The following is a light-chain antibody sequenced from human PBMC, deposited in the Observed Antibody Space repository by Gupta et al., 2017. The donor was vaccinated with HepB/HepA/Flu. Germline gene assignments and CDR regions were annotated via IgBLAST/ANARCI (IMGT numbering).Light chain of an antibody. CDR3: LQDDIIPYS. CDR2: WAS. Sequence: DIVMTQSPDSWAVSLGERATINCKSSQSVLYSSKNINYLAWYQQKPGQPPKLLIYWASTRESGVPDRFSGSGSGTDFTLTISSLQAEDMAVYYCLQDDIIPYSFGQGTKLEIK. J-gene: IGKJ2*03. V-gene: IGKV4-1*01. CDR1: QSVLYSSKNINY.